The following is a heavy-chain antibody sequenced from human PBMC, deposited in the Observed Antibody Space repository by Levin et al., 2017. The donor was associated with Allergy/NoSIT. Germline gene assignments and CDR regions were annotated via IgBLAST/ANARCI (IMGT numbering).Heavy chain of an antibody. J-gene: IGHJ6*03. V-gene: IGHV1-2*06. D-gene: IGHD5-18*01. Sequence: ASVKVSCKASGYTFTGYYMHWVRQAPGQGLEWMGRINPNSGGTNYAQKFQGRVTMTRDTSISTAYMELSRLRSDDTAVYYCAAGVLNVDTAMVFMDVWGKGTTVTVSS. CDR1: GYTFTGYY. CDR3: AAGVLNVDTAMVFMDV. CDR2: INPNSGGT.